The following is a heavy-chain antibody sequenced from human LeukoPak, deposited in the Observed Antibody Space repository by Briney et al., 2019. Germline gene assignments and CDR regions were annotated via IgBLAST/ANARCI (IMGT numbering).Heavy chain of an antibody. CDR1: GFTFSSYG. Sequence: QTGGSLRLSCAASGFTFSSYGVHWVRQAPGKGLEWVAFIRYDGSNKYYADSVKGRFTISRDNSKNTLYLQMNSLRAEDTAVYYCAKGPFGTTGTTYVVYWGQGTLVTVSS. CDR3: AKGPFGTTGTTYVVY. J-gene: IGHJ4*02. CDR2: IRYDGSNK. D-gene: IGHD1-1*01. V-gene: IGHV3-30*02.